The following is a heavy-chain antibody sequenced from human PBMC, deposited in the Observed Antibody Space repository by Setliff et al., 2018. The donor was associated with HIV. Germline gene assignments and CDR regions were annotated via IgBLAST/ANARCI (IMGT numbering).Heavy chain of an antibody. CDR2: INPNSGGT. J-gene: IGHJ4*02. D-gene: IGHD1-26*01. CDR3: ARTLVGPTGGYYFDY. Sequence: ASVKVSCKASGYTFTDYYMHWVRQAPGQGLEWMGRINPNSGGTNYAQKFQGRVTMTRDTSSSTAYMELNGLRSDDTAVYYCARTLVGPTGGYYFDYWGQGTLVTVSS. V-gene: IGHV1-2*06. CDR1: GYTFTDYY.